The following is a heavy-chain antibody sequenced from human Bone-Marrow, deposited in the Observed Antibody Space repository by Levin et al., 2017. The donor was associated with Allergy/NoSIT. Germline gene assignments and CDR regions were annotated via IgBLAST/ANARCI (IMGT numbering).Heavy chain of an antibody. CDR3: ARGSSGWSELIY. J-gene: IGHJ4*02. CDR1: GYMFTSHA. V-gene: IGHV7-4-1*02. D-gene: IGHD6-19*01. CDR2: MNTNTGNP. Sequence: AASVKVSCKASGYMFTSHAMNWVRQVPGQGLEWMGWMNTNTGNPTYAQGFRGRFVFTLDTSVRTAYLQINNLKAEDTAVYFCARGSSGWSELIYWGQGTLVSVSS.